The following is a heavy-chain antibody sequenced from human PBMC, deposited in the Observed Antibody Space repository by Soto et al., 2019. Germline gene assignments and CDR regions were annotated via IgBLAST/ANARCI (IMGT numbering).Heavy chain of an antibody. Sequence: GGSLRLSCAASGFTFSSYGMHWVRQAPGKGLEWVAVISYDGSNKYYADSVKGRFTISRDNSKNTLYLQMNSLRAEDTAVYYCAKSSSSWYVDYWGQGTLVTVSS. CDR3: AKSSSSWYVDY. D-gene: IGHD6-13*01. CDR2: ISYDGSNK. CDR1: GFTFSSYG. J-gene: IGHJ4*02. V-gene: IGHV3-30*18.